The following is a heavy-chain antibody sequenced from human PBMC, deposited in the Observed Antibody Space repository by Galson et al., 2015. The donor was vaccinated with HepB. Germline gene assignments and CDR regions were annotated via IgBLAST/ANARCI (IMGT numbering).Heavy chain of an antibody. CDR3: AKDYGPNDYGDYGGGFDY. CDR1: GFTLSSYG. V-gene: IGHV3-30*18. CDR2: ISYDGSNK. D-gene: IGHD4-17*01. J-gene: IGHJ4*02. Sequence: SLRLSCAASGFTLSSYGMHWVRQAPGKGLEWVAVISYDGSNKYYADSVKGRFTISRDNSKNTLYLQMNSLRAEDTAVYYCAKDYGPNDYGDYGGGFDYWGQGTLVTVSS.